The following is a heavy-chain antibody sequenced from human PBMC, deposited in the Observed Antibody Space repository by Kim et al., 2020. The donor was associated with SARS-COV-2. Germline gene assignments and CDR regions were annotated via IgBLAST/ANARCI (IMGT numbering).Heavy chain of an antibody. CDR1: GYTFTSYA. CDR3: ARHQLLWFGSQYNWFDP. V-gene: IGHV1-3*01. CDR2: INAGNGNT. J-gene: IGHJ5*02. D-gene: IGHD3-10*01. Sequence: ASVKVSCKASGYTFTSYAMHWVRQAPGQRLEWMGWINAGNGNTKYSQKFQGRVTITRDTSASTAYMELSSLRSEDTAVYYCARHQLLWFGSQYNWFDPWGQGTLVTVSS.